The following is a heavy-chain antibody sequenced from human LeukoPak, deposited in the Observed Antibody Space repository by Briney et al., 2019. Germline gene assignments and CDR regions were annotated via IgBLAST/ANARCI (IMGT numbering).Heavy chain of an antibody. CDR3: ARDPGVVPAATYYYYYGMDV. CDR2: IYYSGST. Sequence: SETLSLTCTVSGGSISSYYWSWIRQPPGKGLEWIGYIYYSGSTNYNPSLKSRVTISVDTSKNQFSLKLSSVTAADTAVYYCARDPGVVPAATYYYYYGMDVWGQGTTVTVSS. V-gene: IGHV4-59*01. J-gene: IGHJ6*02. D-gene: IGHD2-2*01. CDR1: GGSISSYY.